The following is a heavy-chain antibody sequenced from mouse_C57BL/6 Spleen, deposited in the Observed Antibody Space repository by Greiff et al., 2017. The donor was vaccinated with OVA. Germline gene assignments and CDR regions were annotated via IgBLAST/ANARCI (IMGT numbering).Heavy chain of an antibody. J-gene: IGHJ2*01. D-gene: IGHD4-1*02. V-gene: IGHV1-82*01. CDR2: IYPGDGDT. CDR1: GYAFSSSW. CDR3: ARVQLGHFDY. Sequence: QVQLQQSGPELVKPGASVKISCKASGYAFSSSWMNWVKQRPGKGLEWIGRIYPGDGDTNYNGKFKGKATLTADKSSSTAYMQLSSLTSEDSAVYFCARVQLGHFDYWGQGTTLTVSS.